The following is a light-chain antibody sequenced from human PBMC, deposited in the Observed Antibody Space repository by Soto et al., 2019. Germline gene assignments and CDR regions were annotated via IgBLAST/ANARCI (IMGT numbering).Light chain of an antibody. CDR2: DDS. J-gene: IGLJ1*01. CDR1: NIGSER. CDR3: QLWHRSSYHYV. V-gene: IGLV3-21*02. Sequence: SYERTQPPSVSVDPGQTARITCGGNNIGSERVHWYQQKPGQAPVLVVYDDSDRPSGIPERFSGSNSGNTATLTISRVEAGYAVDYYCQLWHRSSYHYVCATGTKATVL.